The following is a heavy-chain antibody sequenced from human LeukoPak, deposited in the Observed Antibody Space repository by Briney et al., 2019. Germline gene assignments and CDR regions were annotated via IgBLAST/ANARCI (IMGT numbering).Heavy chain of an antibody. J-gene: IGHJ3*02. CDR1: GGSISSYY. D-gene: IGHD3-22*01. CDR2: IYTSGST. CDR3: ARERPTGYYYDSSGYYVDAFDI. V-gene: IGHV4-4*07. Sequence: PSETLSLTCTVSGGSISSYYWSWIRQPAGKGLEWIGRIYTSGSTNYNPSLKSRVTMSVDTSKNQFSLKLSSVTAADTAVYYCARERPTGYYYDSSGYYVDAFDIWGQGTMVPVSS.